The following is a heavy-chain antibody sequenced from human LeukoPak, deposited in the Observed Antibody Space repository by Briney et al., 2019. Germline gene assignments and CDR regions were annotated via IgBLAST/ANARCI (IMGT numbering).Heavy chain of an antibody. V-gene: IGHV4-59*01. CDR3: AREIYGDYAYYFDY. CDR1: GGSISSYY. D-gene: IGHD4-17*01. J-gene: IGHJ4*02. Sequence: SETLSLTCTVSGGSISSYYWSWIRQPPGKGLEWIGYIYYSGSTNYNPSLKSRVTISVDTSKNQFSLKLSSVTAADTAVYYCAREIYGDYAYYFDYWGQGTLVTVSS. CDR2: IYYSGST.